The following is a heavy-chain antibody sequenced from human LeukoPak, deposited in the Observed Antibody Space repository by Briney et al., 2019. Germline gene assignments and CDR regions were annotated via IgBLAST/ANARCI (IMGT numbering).Heavy chain of an antibody. V-gene: IGHV1-2*02. J-gene: IGHJ4*02. CDR1: GYTFTGYY. D-gene: IGHD1-26*01. Sequence: GASVKVSCKASGYTFTGYYMHWVRQAPGQGLEWMGWINPNSGGTNYAQKFQGRVTMTRDTSISTAYMELSRLRSDDTAVYYCARLTSRRIVGATIGYWGQGTLVTVSS. CDR3: ARLTSRRIVGATIGY. CDR2: INPNSGGT.